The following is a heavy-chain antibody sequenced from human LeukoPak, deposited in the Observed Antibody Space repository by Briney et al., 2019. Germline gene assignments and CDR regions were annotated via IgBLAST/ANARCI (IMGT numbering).Heavy chain of an antibody. Sequence: GGSLRLSCAASGFKFNDHAVHWVRQAPGKGLEWVALISNDGNKKYHADSVKGRFTISRDNAKNSLYLQMNSLRDEDTAVYYCASSGSYRFDYWGQGTLVTVSS. CDR1: GFKFNDHA. V-gene: IGHV3-30-3*01. CDR2: ISNDGNKK. J-gene: IGHJ4*02. CDR3: ASSGSYRFDY. D-gene: IGHD1-26*01.